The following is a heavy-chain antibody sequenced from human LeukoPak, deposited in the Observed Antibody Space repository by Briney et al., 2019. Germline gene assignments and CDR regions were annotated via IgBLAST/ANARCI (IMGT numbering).Heavy chain of an antibody. J-gene: IGHJ6*02. CDR3: ARDILGRSNGGSNYFGMEV. CDR1: GYTFTDYY. V-gene: IGHV1-2*04. CDR2: INLYSGGA. D-gene: IGHD2-15*01. Sequence: GASVKVSCKASGYTFTDYYMHWVRQAPGQGLEWMGCINLYSGGAHYAQKLQDWLSMTRDTSINTAYMELSSLRSDDTAVYYCARDILGRSNGGSNYFGMEVWGQGTTVTVSS.